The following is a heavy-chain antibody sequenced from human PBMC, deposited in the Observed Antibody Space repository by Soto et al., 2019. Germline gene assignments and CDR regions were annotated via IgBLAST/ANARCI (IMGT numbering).Heavy chain of an antibody. Sequence: ASVTVSCKASGYTFTGYYMHWVRQAPGQGLEWMGWINPNSGGTNYAQKFQGWVTMTRDTSISTAYMELSRLRSDDTAVYYCARSPLRFLEWLLQFDYWGQGTLVTVSS. CDR3: ARSPLRFLEWLLQFDY. D-gene: IGHD3-3*01. CDR2: INPNSGGT. V-gene: IGHV1-2*04. J-gene: IGHJ4*02. CDR1: GYTFTGYY.